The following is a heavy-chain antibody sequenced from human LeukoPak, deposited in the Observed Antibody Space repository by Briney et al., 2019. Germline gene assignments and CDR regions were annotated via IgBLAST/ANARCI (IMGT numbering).Heavy chain of an antibody. CDR3: ARRYGRGPADY. J-gene: IGHJ4*02. D-gene: IGHD5-24*01. V-gene: IGHV1-69*02. Sequence: SVKVSCKASGGTFSSYTISWVRQAPGQGLEWMGRIIPILGIANYAQKFQGRVTITADKSTSTAYMELSSLRSEDTAVYYCARRYGRGPADYWGRGTLVTVSS. CDR1: GGTFSSYT. CDR2: IIPILGIA.